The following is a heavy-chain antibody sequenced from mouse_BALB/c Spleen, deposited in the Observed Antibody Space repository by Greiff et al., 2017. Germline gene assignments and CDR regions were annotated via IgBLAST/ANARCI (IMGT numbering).Heavy chain of an antibody. J-gene: IGHJ4*01. CDR1: GYTFTTYW. V-gene: IGHV1S41*01. CDR3: ARGGVPKSFYYYAMDY. Sequence: DLVKPGASVKLSCKASGYTFTTYWINWIKQRPGQGLEWIGRIAPGSGSTYYNEMFKGKATLPVDTSSSTAYIQLSSLSSEDSAVYFCARGGVPKSFYYYAMDYWGQGTSVTVSS. CDR2: IAPGSGST.